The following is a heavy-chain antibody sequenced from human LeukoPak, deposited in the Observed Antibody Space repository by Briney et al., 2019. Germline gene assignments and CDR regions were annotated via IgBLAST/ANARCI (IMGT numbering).Heavy chain of an antibody. CDR3: ARDRFGAVTQILFDY. J-gene: IGHJ4*02. CDR1: GFTFDDYG. V-gene: IGHV3-20*04. Sequence: GGSLRLSCAASGFTFDDYGMSWVRQAPGKGLEWVSGINWNGGSTGYADSVKGRFTISRDNAKNSLYLQMNSLRAEDTAVYYCARDRFGAVTQILFDYWGQGTLVTVSS. CDR2: INWNGGST. D-gene: IGHD3-3*01.